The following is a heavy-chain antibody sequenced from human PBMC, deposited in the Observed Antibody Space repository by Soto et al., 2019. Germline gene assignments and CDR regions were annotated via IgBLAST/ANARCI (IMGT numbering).Heavy chain of an antibody. D-gene: IGHD3-22*01. V-gene: IGHV3-11*01. J-gene: IGHJ4*02. CDR2: ISKDSGRAT. CDR3: ARGHYYDSSGYYPFDY. CDR1: GFIFRDWF. Sequence: GSLRLSCAASGFIFRDWFMSWIRQAPGKGLEWISYISKDSGRATRYADSVKGRFTISRDNAKNSLFLQMNNLTVEDTAVYYCARGHYYDSSGYYPFDYWGQGTLVTVSS.